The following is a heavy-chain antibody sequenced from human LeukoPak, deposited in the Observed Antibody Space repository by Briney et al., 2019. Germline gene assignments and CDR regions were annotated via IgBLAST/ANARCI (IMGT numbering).Heavy chain of an antibody. CDR3: ARSMIVVVNNWFDP. V-gene: IGHV1-3*01. CDR1: GYTFTSYA. Sequence: ASVKVSCKASGYTFTSYAMHWVRQAPGQRLEWMGWINAGNGNTKYSQKFQGRVTITRDTSVSTAYMELSSLRSEDTAVYYSARSMIVVVNNWFDPWGQGTLVTVSS. J-gene: IGHJ5*02. CDR2: INAGNGNT. D-gene: IGHD3-22*01.